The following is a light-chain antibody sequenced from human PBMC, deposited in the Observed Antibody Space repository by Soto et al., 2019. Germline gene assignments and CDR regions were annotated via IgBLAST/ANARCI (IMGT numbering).Light chain of an antibody. CDR1: SSNIGAGYT. CDR3: QSYDSNLKSWV. CDR2: ANS. Sequence: QSVLTQPPSVSGAPGQRVTISCTGSSSNIGAGYTVHCYKQLPGTAPKVVVYANSNRPSVVPDRFSGSKSGTSASLAITGLQAEDEAEYYCQSYDSNLKSWVFVGGTKLTVL. J-gene: IGLJ3*02. V-gene: IGLV1-40*01.